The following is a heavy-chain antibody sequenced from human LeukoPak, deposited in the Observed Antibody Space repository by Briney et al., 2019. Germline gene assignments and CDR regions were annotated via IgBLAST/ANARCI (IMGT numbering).Heavy chain of an antibody. CDR1: GGTISSYA. CDR2: ISAYNGNT. Sequence: ASVKVSCKASGGTISSYAISWVRQAPGQGLEWMGWISAYNGNTNYAQKLQGRVTMTTDTSTSTAYMELRSLRSDDTAVYYCAREYYYDSSGYYFSWFDPWGQGTLVTVSS. D-gene: IGHD3-22*01. J-gene: IGHJ5*02. CDR3: AREYYYDSSGYYFSWFDP. V-gene: IGHV1-18*01.